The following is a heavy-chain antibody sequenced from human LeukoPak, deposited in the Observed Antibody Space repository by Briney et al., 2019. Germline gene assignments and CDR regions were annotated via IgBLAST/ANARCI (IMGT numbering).Heavy chain of an antibody. CDR3: AVLEGLS. V-gene: IGHV3-7*03. CDR2: INEDASEI. Sequence: GGSLRLSCVTSGFTFSSYWMSWVRQAPGKGLEWVANINEDASEIFYAGPVSGRFTISRDNAKSSFYLQMNSLRVEDTAVYYCAVLEGLSWGQGTLVTVSS. D-gene: IGHD2-8*02. J-gene: IGHJ4*02. CDR1: GFTFSSYW.